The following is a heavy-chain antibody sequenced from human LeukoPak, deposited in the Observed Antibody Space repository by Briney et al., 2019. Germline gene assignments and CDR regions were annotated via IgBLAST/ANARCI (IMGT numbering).Heavy chain of an antibody. CDR3: ARDTDTGNYYGSGSYYSPPGY. CDR2: ISASNGKT. D-gene: IGHD3-10*01. J-gene: IGHJ4*02. V-gene: IGHV1-18*01. Sequence: ASVKVSCKASGYTFTSYGISWVRQAPGQGLEWMGWISASNGKTNFAQKLQGRVTMTTDTSTSTAYMELRSLRSDDTAVYYCARDTDTGNYYGSGSYYSPPGYWGQGIMVTVSS. CDR1: GYTFTSYG.